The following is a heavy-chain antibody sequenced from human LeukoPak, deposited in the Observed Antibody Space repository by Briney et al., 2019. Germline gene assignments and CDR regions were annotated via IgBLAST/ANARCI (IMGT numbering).Heavy chain of an antibody. CDR1: GGSISSLY. V-gene: IGHV4-59*01. D-gene: IGHD6-19*01. CDR3: ARDHSSGWYRGAFDI. Sequence: SETLSLTCSVSGGSISSLYWSWIRQPPRKGLEWIGYIYYTGSTNYNPSLKSRVTMFVDMSKNQFSLRLSSVTAADTAMYYCARDHSSGWYRGAFDIWGQGTRLTVSS. J-gene: IGHJ3*02. CDR2: IYYTGST.